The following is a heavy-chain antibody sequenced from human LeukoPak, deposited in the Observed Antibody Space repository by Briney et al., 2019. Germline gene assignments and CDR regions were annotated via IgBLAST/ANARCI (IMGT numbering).Heavy chain of an antibody. D-gene: IGHD3-3*01. CDR2: IYYSGST. CDR1: GGSISSSSYY. J-gene: IGHJ6*03. CDR3: ASGEFEDFWSKNYYYMDV. Sequence: SETLSLTCTVSGGSISSSSYYWGWIRQPPGKGLEWIGSIYYSGSTYYNPSLKSRVTISVDTSKNQFSLKLSSVTAADTAVYYCASGEFEDFWSKNYYYMDVWGKGTTVTVSS. V-gene: IGHV4-39*01.